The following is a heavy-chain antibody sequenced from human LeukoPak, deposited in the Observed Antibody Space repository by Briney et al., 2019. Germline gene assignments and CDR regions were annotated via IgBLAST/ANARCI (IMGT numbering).Heavy chain of an antibody. Sequence: PSETLSLTCAVYGGSFSSYHWSWIRQPAGKGLEWIGRIYTSGSTNYNPSLKSRVTMSVDTSKNQFSLKLSSVTAADTAVYYCARDHLPAGYCSSTSCYFVYWGQGTLVTVSS. CDR2: IYTSGST. V-gene: IGHV4-4*07. CDR3: ARDHLPAGYCSSTSCYFVY. CDR1: GGSFSSYH. D-gene: IGHD2-2*01. J-gene: IGHJ4*02.